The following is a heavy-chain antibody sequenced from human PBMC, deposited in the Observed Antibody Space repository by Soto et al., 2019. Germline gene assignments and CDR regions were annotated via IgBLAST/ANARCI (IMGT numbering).Heavy chain of an antibody. Sequence: ASVKVSCKASGYTFTNSYIHWVRQTPGQGLQWMGMINPSGDSTTYAQRFQGRVTLTRDTSTTTVYMELSSLRSEDTAMYYCARGLGAFDIWGQGTTVNVSS. CDR2: INPSGDST. V-gene: IGHV1-46*01. D-gene: IGHD3-16*01. CDR1: GYTFTNSY. J-gene: IGHJ3*02. CDR3: ARGLGAFDI.